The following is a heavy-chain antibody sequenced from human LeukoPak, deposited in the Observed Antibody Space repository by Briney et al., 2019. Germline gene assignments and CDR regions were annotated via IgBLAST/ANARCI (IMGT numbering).Heavy chain of an antibody. D-gene: IGHD6-13*01. CDR3: ARRRAAAGTRAYYFDY. CDR2: INHSGST. J-gene: IGHJ4*02. Sequence: PSETLSLTCAVSGGSISSSNWWSWVRQPPGKGLEWIGEINHSGSTNYNPSLKSRVTISVDTSKNQFSLKLSSVTAADTAVYYCARRRAAAGTRAYYFDYWGQGTLVTVSS. V-gene: IGHV4-4*02. CDR1: GGSISSSNW.